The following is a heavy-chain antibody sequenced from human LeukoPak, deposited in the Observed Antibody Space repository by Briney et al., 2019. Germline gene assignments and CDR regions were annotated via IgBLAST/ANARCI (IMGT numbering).Heavy chain of an antibody. Sequence: PSETLSLTCAVYGGSFSGYYWSWIRQPPGKGLEWIGEINHSGSTNYNPSLKSRVTISVDTSKNQFSLKLSSVTAADTAVYYCARGSGLTAMVTNNFDYWGQGTLVTVSS. CDR1: GGSFSGYY. CDR2: INHSGST. D-gene: IGHD5-18*01. CDR3: ARGSGLTAMVTNNFDY. J-gene: IGHJ4*02. V-gene: IGHV4-34*01.